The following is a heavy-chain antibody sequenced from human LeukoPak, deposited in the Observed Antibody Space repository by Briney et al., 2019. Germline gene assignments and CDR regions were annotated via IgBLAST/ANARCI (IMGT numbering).Heavy chain of an antibody. V-gene: IGHV4-59*02. D-gene: IGHD4-11*01. CDR2: VYYSGGT. CDR3: ARDGFRPFYSNYGRGWFDP. CDR1: GASVRSHY. J-gene: IGHJ5*02. Sequence: PSETLSLTCTVSGASVRSHYCNWVRQSPEKGLEWIGYVYYSGGTNYNPSLKSRVTISVDTSKNQFSLKLSSVTAADTAVYYCARDGFRPFYSNYGRGWFDPWGQGTLVTVSS.